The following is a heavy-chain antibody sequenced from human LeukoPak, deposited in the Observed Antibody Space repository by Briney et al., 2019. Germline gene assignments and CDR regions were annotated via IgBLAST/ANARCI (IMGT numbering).Heavy chain of an antibody. D-gene: IGHD1-26*01. J-gene: IGHJ4*02. V-gene: IGHV1-2*02. Sequence: ASVKVSCKASGYTFTGYYMHWVRQAPGQGLEWMGWINPNSGGTNYAQKFQGRVTMTRDTSISTAYMELSRLRSDDTAVYYCARAHIVGATLDYWGQRTLVTVSS. CDR3: ARAHIVGATLDY. CDR1: GYTFTGYY. CDR2: INPNSGGT.